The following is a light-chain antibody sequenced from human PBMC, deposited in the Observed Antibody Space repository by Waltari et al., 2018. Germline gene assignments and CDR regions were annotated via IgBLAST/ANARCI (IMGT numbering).Light chain of an antibody. V-gene: IGKV1-33*01. CDR3: QQYDNLPMYT. Sequence: DIQMTQSPSSLAASVGDRVTITCQASQDISNDLNWYQQKPGKAPKLLIYDASNLETGVPSRFSGSGSGTDFTFTISSLQPEDIATYYCQQYDNLPMYTFGQGTKLEIK. CDR2: DAS. CDR1: QDISND. J-gene: IGKJ2*01.